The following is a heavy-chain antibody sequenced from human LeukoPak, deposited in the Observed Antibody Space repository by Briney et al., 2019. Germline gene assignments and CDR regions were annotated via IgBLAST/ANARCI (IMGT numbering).Heavy chain of an antibody. J-gene: IGHJ4*02. CDR2: IYYSGST. V-gene: IGHV4-59*01. CDR3: ARDRSGYPDY. CDR1: GGSISSYY. Sequence: SETLSLTCTVSGGSISSYYWSWIRQPPGKGLEWIGYIYYSGSTNYNPSLKSRVTILVDTSKNQFSLKLSSVTAADTAAYYCARDRSGYPDYWGQGTLVTVSS. D-gene: IGHD3-3*01.